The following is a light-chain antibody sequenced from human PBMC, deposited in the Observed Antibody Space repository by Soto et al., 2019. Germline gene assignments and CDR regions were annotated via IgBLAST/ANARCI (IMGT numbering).Light chain of an antibody. J-gene: IGLJ2*01. V-gene: IGLV2-11*01. Sequence: QSALTQPRSVSGSPGQSVTISCTGTSSDVGGYNYDSWYQQHPGKAPKLMIYDVSKRPSGVPDRFSGSKSGNTASLTISGLQAEDEADYYCGSYAGSYTSLFGGGTKLTVL. CDR3: GSYAGSYTSL. CDR1: SSDVGGYNY. CDR2: DVS.